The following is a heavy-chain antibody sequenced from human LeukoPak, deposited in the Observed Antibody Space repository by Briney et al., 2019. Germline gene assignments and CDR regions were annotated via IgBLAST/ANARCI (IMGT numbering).Heavy chain of an antibody. CDR1: GFTFSNAW. CDR3: ATDPTVAGTSEYFQH. V-gene: IGHV3-23*01. Sequence: GGSLRLSCAASGFTFSNAWMSWVRQAPGKGLEWGSVISGSGGSTYYADSVKGRCTISRDNSKNTLYLEMNSLGAEDTAVYYCATDPTVAGTSEYFQHWGQGTLVSVSS. CDR2: ISGSGGST. D-gene: IGHD6-19*01. J-gene: IGHJ1*01.